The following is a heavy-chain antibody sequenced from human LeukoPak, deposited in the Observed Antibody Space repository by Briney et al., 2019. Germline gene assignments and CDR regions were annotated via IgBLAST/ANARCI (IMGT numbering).Heavy chain of an antibody. D-gene: IGHD7-27*01. CDR3: ARSPSPNWAFDY. J-gene: IGHJ4*02. Sequence: IGYIYYSGSTNYNPSLKSRVTISVDTSKNQFSLKLSSVTAADTAVYYCARSPSPNWAFDYWGQGTLVTVSS. V-gene: IGHV4-59*01. CDR2: IYYSGST.